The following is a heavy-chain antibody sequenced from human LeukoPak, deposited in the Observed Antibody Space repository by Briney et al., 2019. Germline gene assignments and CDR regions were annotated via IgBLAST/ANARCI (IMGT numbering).Heavy chain of an antibody. Sequence: GGSLRLSCSASGFTFNNAWMSWVRQAPGKGLEWVGRIKSKSDGGTTDHVAPVKGRFTISRDDSKNTLYLQMNSLKTEDAAVYFCATEYYGAYNFWGQGTLVTVSS. CDR1: GFTFNNAW. J-gene: IGHJ4*02. CDR3: ATEYYGAYNF. D-gene: IGHD4-17*01. CDR2: IKSKSDGGTT. V-gene: IGHV3-15*01.